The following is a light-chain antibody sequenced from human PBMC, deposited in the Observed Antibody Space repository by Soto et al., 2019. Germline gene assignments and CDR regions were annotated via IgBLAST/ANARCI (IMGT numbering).Light chain of an antibody. Sequence: DIQLTQSPSFLSASVGDRVTITCRASQCIYTYLAWYQQKPGKAPELLIYAASTLQSGVPSRFSGSGSGTEFTLTIRSLQPEDFATYYCQHLTSYPWTFGQGTKVEIK. V-gene: IGKV1-9*01. J-gene: IGKJ1*01. CDR3: QHLTSYPWT. CDR2: AAS. CDR1: QCIYTY.